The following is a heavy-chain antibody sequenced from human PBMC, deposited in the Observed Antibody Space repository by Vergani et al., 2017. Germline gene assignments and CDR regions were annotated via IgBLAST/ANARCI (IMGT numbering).Heavy chain of an antibody. CDR1: GGTFSSYA. D-gene: IGHD5-12*01. J-gene: IGHJ5*02. V-gene: IGHV1-2*02. Sequence: QVQLVQSGAEVKKPGSSVKVSCKASGGTFSSYAISWVRQAPGQGLEWMGWINPNSGGTNYAQKFQGRVTMTRDTSISTAYMELSRLRSDDTAVYYCARGGAVATINWFDPWGQGTLVTVSS. CDR3: ARGGAVATINWFDP. CDR2: INPNSGGT.